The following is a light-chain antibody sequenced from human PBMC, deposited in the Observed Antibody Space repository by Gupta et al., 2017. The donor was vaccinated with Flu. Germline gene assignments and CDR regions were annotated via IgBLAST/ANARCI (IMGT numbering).Light chain of an antibody. CDR1: QSISSW. CDR2: EAS. Sequence: DIQMTQSPSTLSASVGDRVIITCRASQSISSWLAWYQQKPGTAPELLIFEASTLRNGVPARFSGSGSGTEFTRPSSSLQPDDFATYYCQHSGTFGQGTKVEL. CDR3: QHSGT. J-gene: IGKJ1*01. V-gene: IGKV1-5*03.